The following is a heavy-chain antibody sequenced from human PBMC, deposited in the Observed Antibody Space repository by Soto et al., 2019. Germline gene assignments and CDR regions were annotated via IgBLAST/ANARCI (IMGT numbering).Heavy chain of an antibody. J-gene: IGHJ4*02. Sequence: GGSLRLSCAASGFTFSSYAMSWVRQAPGKGLEWVSAISGSGGSTYYADSVKGRFTISRDNSKNTLYLQMNSLRAEDTAVYYCVKDLYYYGSGSYWPDFDYWGQGTLVTVS. CDR2: ISGSGGST. CDR3: VKDLYYYGSGSYWPDFDY. V-gene: IGHV3-23*01. CDR1: GFTFSSYA. D-gene: IGHD3-10*01.